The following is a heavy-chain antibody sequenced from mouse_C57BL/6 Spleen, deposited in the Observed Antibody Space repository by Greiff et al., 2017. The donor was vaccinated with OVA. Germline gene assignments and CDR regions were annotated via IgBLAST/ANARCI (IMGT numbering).Heavy chain of an antibody. V-gene: IGHV5-16*01. J-gene: IGHJ2*01. CDR1: GFTFSDYY. CDR3: ARVIYYDYGFDY. Sequence: EVKLMESEGGLVQPGSSMKLSCTASGFTFSDYYMAWVRQVPEKGLEWVANINYDGSSTYYLDSLKSRFIISRDNAKNILYLQMSSLKSEDTATYYCARVIYYDYGFDYWGQGTTLTVSS. CDR2: INYDGSST. D-gene: IGHD2-4*01.